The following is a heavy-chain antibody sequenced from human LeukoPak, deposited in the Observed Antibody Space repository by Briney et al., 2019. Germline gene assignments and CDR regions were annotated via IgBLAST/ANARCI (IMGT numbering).Heavy chain of an antibody. D-gene: IGHD2-8*02. CDR3: ASYRQVLLPFES. CDR1: GFTFSTFA. V-gene: IGHV3-23*01. Sequence: GGSLRLSCAASGFTFSTFAMIWVRQPPGKGLEWVSSIFPSGGEIHYADSVRGRFTISRDNSKSTLSLQMNSLRAEDTAIYYCASYRQVLLPFESWGQGTLVTVSS. J-gene: IGHJ4*02. CDR2: IFPSGGEI.